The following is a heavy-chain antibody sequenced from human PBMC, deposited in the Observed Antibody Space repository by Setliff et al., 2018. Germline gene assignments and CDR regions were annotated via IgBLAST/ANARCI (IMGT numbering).Heavy chain of an antibody. J-gene: IGHJ4*02. CDR3: ARLRAERAEGY. CDR1: GGYIGGTSYY. CDR2: IHFSGTT. Sequence: SETLSLTCIVSGGYIGGTSYYWGWIRQPPGKGLEWIGSIHFSGTTYYNPSLNSQVTISVDTSKNQFSLKLNSVTAADTAVYYCARLRAERAEGYWGQGTLVTVSS. V-gene: IGHV4-39*01.